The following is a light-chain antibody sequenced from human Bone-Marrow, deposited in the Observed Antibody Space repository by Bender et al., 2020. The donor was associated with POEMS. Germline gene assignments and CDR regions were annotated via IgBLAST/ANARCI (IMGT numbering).Light chain of an antibody. V-gene: IGLV3-21*02. J-gene: IGLJ3*02. Sequence: SYELTQPPSVSVSPGQTARITCSGDALPKKYAYWYQQKSGQAPVLAVYDDGDRPSGIPDRFSGSSSGKTATLTITRVEAGDEADYSCQVWDSSTDHWVFGGGTKLTVL. CDR1: ALPKKY. CDR3: QVWDSSTDHWV. CDR2: DDG.